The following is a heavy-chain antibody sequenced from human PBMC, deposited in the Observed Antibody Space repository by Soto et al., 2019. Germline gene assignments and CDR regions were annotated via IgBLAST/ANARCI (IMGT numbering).Heavy chain of an antibody. J-gene: IGHJ5*02. V-gene: IGHV3-30-3*01. CDR1: GFTFSSYA. CDR3: ARGLAARPSWFDP. D-gene: IGHD6-6*01. CDR2: ISYDGSNK. Sequence: QVQLVESGGGVVQPGRSLRLSCAASGFTFSSYAMHWVRQAPGKGLEWVAVISYDGSNKYYADSVKGRFTISRDNSKNTLYLQMNRLRAEDTAVYYCARGLAARPSWFDPWGQGTLVTVSS.